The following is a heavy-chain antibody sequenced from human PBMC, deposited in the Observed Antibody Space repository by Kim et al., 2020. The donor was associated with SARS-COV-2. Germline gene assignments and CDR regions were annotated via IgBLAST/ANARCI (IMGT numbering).Heavy chain of an antibody. V-gene: IGHV3-7*01. D-gene: IGHD2-15*01. CDR1: GFTFSSHF. Sequence: GGSLRLSCAASGFTFSSHFMSWVRQAPGKGLEWVANINQDASAKFYVDSVKGRFTISRDNAKNSLYLQMDSLRAGDTAVYYCARTDGSHTRYFDYWGQGT. CDR3: ARTDGSHTRYFDY. J-gene: IGHJ4*02. CDR2: INQDASAK.